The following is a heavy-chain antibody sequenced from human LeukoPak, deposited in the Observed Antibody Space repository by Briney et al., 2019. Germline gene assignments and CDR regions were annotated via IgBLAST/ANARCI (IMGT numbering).Heavy chain of an antibody. CDR1: GGSISSYY. D-gene: IGHD2-15*01. CDR3: ASSLLASYNWFDP. CDR2: IYYSGRT. J-gene: IGHJ5*02. Sequence: SETLSLTCTVSGGSISSYYWSWMRQPPGKGLEWIGYIYYSGRTNYNPSLKSRVTISVNTSKHQFSLQLTSVTAADTAVYYCASSLLASYNWFDPWGQGTLVTVSS. V-gene: IGHV4-59*01.